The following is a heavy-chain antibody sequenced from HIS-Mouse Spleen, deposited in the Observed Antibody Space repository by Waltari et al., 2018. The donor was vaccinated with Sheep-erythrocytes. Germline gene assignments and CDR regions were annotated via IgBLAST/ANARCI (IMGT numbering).Heavy chain of an antibody. CDR1: GFTFSNAW. D-gene: IGHD1-26*01. V-gene: IGHV3-15*01. CDR2: IKSKTDGGKT. CDR3: TTEGVGDY. Sequence: EVQLVESGGGLVKPGGSLRLSCAASGFTFSNAWMSWVRQAPGKGLEGVGRIKSKTDGGKTDYAAPVKGRFTISRDDSKNTLYLQMNSLKTEDTAVYYCTTEGVGDYWGQGTLVTVSS. J-gene: IGHJ4*02.